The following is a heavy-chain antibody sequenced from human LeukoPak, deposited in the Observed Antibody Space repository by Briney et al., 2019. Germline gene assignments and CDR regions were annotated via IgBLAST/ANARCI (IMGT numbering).Heavy chain of an antibody. CDR3: ARLRDNRVY. CDR2: IYYSGST. Sequence: SETLSLACTVSGGSISSYYWSWIRQPPGKGLEWIGYIYYSGSTNYNPSLKSRVTISGDTSKNQFSLKLSSVTAADTAVYYCARLRDNRVYWGQGTLVTVSS. D-gene: IGHD1-14*01. CDR1: GGSISSYY. V-gene: IGHV4-59*12. J-gene: IGHJ4*02.